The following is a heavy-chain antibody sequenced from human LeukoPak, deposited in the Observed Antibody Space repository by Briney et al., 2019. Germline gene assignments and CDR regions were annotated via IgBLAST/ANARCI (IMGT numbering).Heavy chain of an antibody. CDR3: ASVYYDSTGFDP. CDR2: ISSSSSTI. CDR1: GFTFSSYS. V-gene: IGHV3-48*04. J-gene: IGHJ5*02. D-gene: IGHD3-22*01. Sequence: GGSLRLSCAASGFTFSSYSMNWVRQAPGEGLEWVSYISSSSSTIYYVDSVKGRFTISRDNAKNSLYLQMNSLRAEDTAVYYCASVYYDSTGFDPWGQGTLVTVSS.